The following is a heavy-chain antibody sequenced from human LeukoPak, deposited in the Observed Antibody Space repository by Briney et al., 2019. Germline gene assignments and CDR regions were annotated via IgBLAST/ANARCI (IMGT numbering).Heavy chain of an antibody. V-gene: IGHV3-74*01. Sequence: AGGSLRLSCAASGFTFSSYWMHWVRQAPGKGLVWVSRINSDGSSTNYADSVKGRFTISGDNAKNTLYLQVNSLRAEDTAVYYCARESYSSTWYNWFDPWGQGTLVTVSS. J-gene: IGHJ5*02. CDR2: INSDGSST. CDR1: GFTFSSYW. D-gene: IGHD6-13*01. CDR3: ARESYSSTWYNWFDP.